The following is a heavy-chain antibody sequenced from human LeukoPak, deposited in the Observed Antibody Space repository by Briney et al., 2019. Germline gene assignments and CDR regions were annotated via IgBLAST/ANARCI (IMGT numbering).Heavy chain of an antibody. J-gene: IGHJ4*02. CDR2: FGPEDGET. D-gene: IGHD6-19*01. CDR3: ATHIAVAAMHHDY. CDR1: GYTLTELS. V-gene: IGHV1-24*01. Sequence: ASVKVSCKVSGYTLTELSMHWVRQAPGKGLEWMGGFGPEDGETIYAQKFQGRVTMTEDTSTDTAYMELSSLRSEDTAVYYCATHIAVAAMHHDYWGQGTLVTVSS.